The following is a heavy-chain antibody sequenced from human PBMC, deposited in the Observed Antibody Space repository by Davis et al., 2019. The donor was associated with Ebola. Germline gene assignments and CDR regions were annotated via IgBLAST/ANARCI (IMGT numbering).Heavy chain of an antibody. V-gene: IGHV3-30-3*01. CDR1: GFTFSSYA. J-gene: IGHJ3*02. CDR3: ARAQRIVGPLDAFDI. Sequence: GGSLRLSCAASGFTFSSYAMNWVRQAPGKGLEWVAVISYDGSNKYYADSVKGRFTISRDNSKNTLYLQMNSLRAEDTAVYYCARAQRIVGPLDAFDIWGQGTMVTVSS. CDR2: ISYDGSNK. D-gene: IGHD1-26*01.